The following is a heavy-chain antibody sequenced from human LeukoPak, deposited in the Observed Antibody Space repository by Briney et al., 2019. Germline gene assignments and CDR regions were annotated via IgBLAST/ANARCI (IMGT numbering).Heavy chain of an antibody. J-gene: IGHJ4*02. D-gene: IGHD2-15*01. CDR1: GFTFSSYA. CDR2: ISNNGGYT. V-gene: IGHV3-23*01. CDR3: AKQLGYCSDGSCYFPY. Sequence: YPGGSLRLSCAASGFTFSSYAMSWVRQAPGKGLEWVSAISNNGGYTYYADSVQGRFTISRDNSKSTLCLQMNSLRAEDTAVYYCAKQLGYCSDGSCYFPYWGQGTLVTVSS.